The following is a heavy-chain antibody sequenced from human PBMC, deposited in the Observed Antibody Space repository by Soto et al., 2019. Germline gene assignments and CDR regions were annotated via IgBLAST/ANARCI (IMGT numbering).Heavy chain of an antibody. V-gene: IGHV4-34*01. J-gene: IGHJ4*02. D-gene: IGHD7-27*01. CDR1: GGSFSGYY. Sequence: SETLSLTCAVYGGSFSGYYWSWIRQPPGKGLEWIGEINHSGSTNYNPSLKSRFTISEDTSKNQFSLKLSSVTAAATAVYSCAIPTGEGYWGQGPLVTVSS. CDR2: INHSGST. CDR3: AIPTGEGY.